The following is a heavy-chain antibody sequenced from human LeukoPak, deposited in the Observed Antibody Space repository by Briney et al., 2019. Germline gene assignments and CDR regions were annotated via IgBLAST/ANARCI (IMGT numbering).Heavy chain of an antibody. CDR2: IRFDGSNK. CDR3: EFDPGY. J-gene: IGHJ4*02. V-gene: IGHV3-30*02. D-gene: IGHD3-10*01. Sequence: GGSLRLSCAASGFSFRAYGMHWVRQAPGKGLEWVAFIRFDGSNKYYADSVKGRFTISRDNSKSTLYLQMNRLRLEDTAVYYCEFDPGYWGQGTLVTVSS. CDR1: GFSFRAYG.